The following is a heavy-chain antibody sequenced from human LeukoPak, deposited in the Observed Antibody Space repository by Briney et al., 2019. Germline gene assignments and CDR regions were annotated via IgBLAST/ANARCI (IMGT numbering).Heavy chain of an antibody. V-gene: IGHV4-38-2*02. Sequence: SETLSLTCAVSHYSVTSAYYWGWIRQFPGKELEWIGSIFHGETTYYNPSLKSRVTISVDKSKNQFSLKLSSVTAADTAVYYCARDTPPVVAGTGYYFDYWGQGTLVTVSS. CDR1: HYSVTSAYY. D-gene: IGHD2-21*01. CDR2: IFHGETT. J-gene: IGHJ4*02. CDR3: ARDTPPVVAGTGYYFDY.